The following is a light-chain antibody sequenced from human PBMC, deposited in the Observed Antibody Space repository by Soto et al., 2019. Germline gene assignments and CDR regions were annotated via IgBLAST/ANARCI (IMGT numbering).Light chain of an antibody. CDR1: QGISSW. V-gene: IGKV1-12*01. CDR3: QQANSFPLT. J-gene: IGKJ4*02. Sequence: DIQMTQSPSSVSASVGDRVTITCRASQGISSWLALYQQKPGKVPKRLIYAASSLQSGVPSRFSGSGSGTEFTLPISSLQPEDFATSYCQQANSFPLTFGGGTKVEIK. CDR2: AAS.